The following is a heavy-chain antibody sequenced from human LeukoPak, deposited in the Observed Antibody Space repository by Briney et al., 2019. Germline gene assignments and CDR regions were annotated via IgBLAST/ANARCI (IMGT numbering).Heavy chain of an antibody. V-gene: IGHV4-31*01. CDR1: AGSISTYY. Sequence: SETLSLTCTVSAGSISTYYWSWIRQHPGKGLEWIGYIYYSGSTYYNPSLKSPFTMTVDTSKNQFSLKLSSVTAADTAVYYCARVLAVRRGFDYWGQGTLVTVSS. J-gene: IGHJ4*02. D-gene: IGHD2-8*02. CDR2: IYYSGST. CDR3: ARVLAVRRGFDY.